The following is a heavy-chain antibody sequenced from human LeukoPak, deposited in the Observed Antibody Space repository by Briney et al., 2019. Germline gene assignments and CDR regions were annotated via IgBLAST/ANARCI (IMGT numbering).Heavy chain of an antibody. CDR2: IDHSGST. CDR3: ARSRGWLQSHPLGY. D-gene: IGHD5-24*01. V-gene: IGHV4-38-2*02. CDR1: GYSISSGYY. J-gene: IGHJ4*02. Sequence: SETLSLTCTVSGYSISSGYYWGWIRQPPGKGLEWTGSIDHSGSTYYNPSLKSRITISVDTSKNQFSLKLSSVTAADTAVYYCARSRGWLQSHPLGYWGQGTLVTVSS.